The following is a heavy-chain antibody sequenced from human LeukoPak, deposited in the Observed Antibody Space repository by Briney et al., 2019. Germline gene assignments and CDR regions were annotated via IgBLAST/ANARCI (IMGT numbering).Heavy chain of an antibody. CDR1: GFTVSSNY. J-gene: IGHJ4*02. Sequence: GSLRLSCAASGFTVSSNYMSWIRQPPGKGLEWIGEINHSGSTNYNPSLKSRVTISVDTSKNQFSLKLSSVTAADTAVYYCARGQGERTRSSPYYFDYWGQGTLVTVSS. V-gene: IGHV4-34*01. CDR3: ARGQGERTRSSPYYFDY. CDR2: INHSGST. D-gene: IGHD6-6*01.